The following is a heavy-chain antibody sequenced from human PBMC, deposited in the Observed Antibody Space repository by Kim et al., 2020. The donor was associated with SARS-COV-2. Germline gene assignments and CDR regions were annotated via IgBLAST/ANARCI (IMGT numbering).Heavy chain of an antibody. CDR1: GFTFSSYA. V-gene: IGHV3-64D*09. CDR2: ISSNGGST. J-gene: IGHJ3*02. D-gene: IGHD2-15*01. Sequence: GGSLRLSCSASGFTFSSYAMHWVRQAPGKGLEYVSAISSNGGSTYYADSVKGRFTISRDNSKNTLYLQMSSLRAEDTAVYYCVKEGVRYCSGGSCDSGDAFDSCGRGTMVTVSS. CDR3: VKEGVRYCSGGSCDSGDAFDS.